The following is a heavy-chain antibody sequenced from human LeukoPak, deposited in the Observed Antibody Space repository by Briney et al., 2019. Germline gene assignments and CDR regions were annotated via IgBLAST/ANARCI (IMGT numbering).Heavy chain of an antibody. CDR2: MNPNSGNT. J-gene: IGHJ4*02. CDR1: GYTFTSYD. V-gene: IGHV1-8*01. CDR3: ARSKGARFRELLNY. D-gene: IGHD3-10*01. Sequence: ASVKVSCKASGYTFTSYDINWLRQATGQGLEGMGWMNPNSGNTGYAQKFQGRVTMNRNTSTSTAYMGLSSLRSEDTAVYYCARSKGARFRELLNYWGQGTLVTVSS.